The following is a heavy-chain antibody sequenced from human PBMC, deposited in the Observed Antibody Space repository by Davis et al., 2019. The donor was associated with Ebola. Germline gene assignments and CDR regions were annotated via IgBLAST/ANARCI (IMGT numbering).Heavy chain of an antibody. V-gene: IGHV3-9*01. CDR3: ARDFCSGSGCSHYFRGMDV. CDR2: IRWNSGNI. D-gene: IGHD2-15*01. CDR1: GFSFADYV. Sequence: PGGSLRLSCAVSGFSFADYVMHWVRQVPGKGLEWVSGIRWNSGNIGYADSVKGRFTISGDNAKNSLYLQMNSLRAEDTALYYCARDFCSGSGCSHYFRGMDVWGQGTLVSVSS. J-gene: IGHJ4*02.